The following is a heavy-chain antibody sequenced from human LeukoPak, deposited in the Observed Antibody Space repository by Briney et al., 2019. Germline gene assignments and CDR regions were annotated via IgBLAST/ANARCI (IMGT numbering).Heavy chain of an antibody. CDR3: ARDPWYYGSGSYYPGY. CDR2: INAGNGNT. D-gene: IGHD3-10*01. Sequence: ASVKVSCKASGYTFTSYGISWVRQAPGQGLEWMGWINAGNGNTKYSQKFQGRVTITRDTSASTAYMELSSLRSEDTAVYYCARDPWYYGSGSYYPGYWGQGTLVTVSS. CDR1: GYTFTSYG. V-gene: IGHV1-3*01. J-gene: IGHJ4*02.